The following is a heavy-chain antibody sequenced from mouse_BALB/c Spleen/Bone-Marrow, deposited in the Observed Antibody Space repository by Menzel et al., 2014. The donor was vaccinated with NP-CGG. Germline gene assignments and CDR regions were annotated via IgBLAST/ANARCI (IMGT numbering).Heavy chain of an antibody. CDR1: GFAFSNYD. J-gene: IGHJ3*01. Sequence: EVKLVESGGGLVKPGGSLKLSCAASGFAFSNYDMSWVRQTPEKRLEWVAYISSGGGSTYYPDTMKGRFTIPRDNAKDTLYLQMSCLKSEDTAMYYCARHGTGSWFAYWGQGTLVTVSA. D-gene: IGHD4-1*01. CDR3: ARHGTGSWFAY. CDR2: ISSGGGST. V-gene: IGHV5-12-1*01.